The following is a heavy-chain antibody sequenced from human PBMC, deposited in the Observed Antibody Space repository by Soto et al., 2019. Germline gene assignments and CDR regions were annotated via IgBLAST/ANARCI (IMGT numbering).Heavy chain of an antibody. J-gene: IGHJ5*02. CDR3: ARVGITMVRGVINWFDP. V-gene: IGHV4-39*01. Sequence: SETLSLTCTVSGGSISSSSYYWGWIRQPPGKGLEWIGSIYYSGSTYYNPSLKSRVTLSVDTSKNQFSLELSSVTAADTAVYYCARVGITMVRGVINWFDPGGQGTLVTVSS. D-gene: IGHD3-10*01. CDR2: IYYSGST. CDR1: GGSISSSSYY.